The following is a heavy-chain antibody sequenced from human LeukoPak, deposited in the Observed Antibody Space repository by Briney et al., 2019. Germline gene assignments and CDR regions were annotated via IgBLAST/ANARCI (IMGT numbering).Heavy chain of an antibody. V-gene: IGHV4-4*07. Sequence: SETLSLTCTVSGGSIYNYYWNWIRQPAGKGLEWIGRIYTSGGTKYNPSLKSRVSMSVDTSKNQFSLRLGSVTAADTAVYYCARGLWDTAMVTVDYWGQGTLVTVSS. CDR3: ARGLWDTAMVTVDY. J-gene: IGHJ4*02. CDR2: IYTSGGT. CDR1: GGSIYNYY. D-gene: IGHD5-18*01.